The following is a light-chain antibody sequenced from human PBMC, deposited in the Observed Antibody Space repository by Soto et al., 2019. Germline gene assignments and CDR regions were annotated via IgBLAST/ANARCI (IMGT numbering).Light chain of an antibody. V-gene: IGKV3-20*01. CDR2: GAS. J-gene: IGKJ2*01. CDR1: QSVSSSY. CDR3: QQYGSSPGYT. Sequence: EIVLTQSPGTLSLSPGERATLSCRASQSVSSSYLAWYQQKPGQAPRLLIYGASSRATGIPDRFSGSGSGTHYTLTISKLEPEDLAVYYCQQYGSSPGYTFGQGTKLEIK.